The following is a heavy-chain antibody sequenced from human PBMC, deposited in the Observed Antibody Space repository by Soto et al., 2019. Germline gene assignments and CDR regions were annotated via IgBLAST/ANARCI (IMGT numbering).Heavy chain of an antibody. Sequence: QVQLQESRPGLVKPSQTLSLTCTVSGGSISSGGYYWSWIRQHPGKGLEWIGYIYYSGSTYYNPTLQSRVTISVDTSKNQFSLKLSSVTAADTAVYYCARVAAYYYDGIDVWGQGTTVTVSS. V-gene: IGHV4-31*03. D-gene: IGHD6-13*01. CDR1: GGSISSGGYY. CDR3: ARVAAYYYDGIDV. J-gene: IGHJ6*02. CDR2: IYYSGST.